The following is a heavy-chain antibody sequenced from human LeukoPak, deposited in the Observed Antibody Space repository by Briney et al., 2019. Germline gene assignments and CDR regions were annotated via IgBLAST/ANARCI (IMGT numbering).Heavy chain of an antibody. J-gene: IGHJ2*01. V-gene: IGHV3-23*01. Sequence: GGSLRLSCAASGFPFSSYAMSWVRQAPGKALEGVSAISGSGCSTYYADSVKGRFTISRDNSKNTLYLQMNSLRAEDTAVYYCAKVPAAMYWYFDLWGRGTLVTVSS. CDR1: GFPFSSYA. CDR3: AKVPAAMYWYFDL. D-gene: IGHD2-2*01. CDR2: ISGSGCST.